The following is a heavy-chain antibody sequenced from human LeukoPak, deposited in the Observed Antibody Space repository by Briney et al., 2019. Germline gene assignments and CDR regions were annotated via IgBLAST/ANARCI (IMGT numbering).Heavy chain of an antibody. D-gene: IGHD2-15*01. CDR2: VNHSGST. CDR3: ASLLGYCSGNRCPSSANYYYYMDV. CDR1: GASFNAYY. J-gene: IGHJ6*03. Sequence: PSETLSLTCAVYGASFNAYYWSWIRQPPGKGLEWIGEVNHSGSTNYNPSLESRVTMSIDTSKNQFSLKVNSVTAADTAVYYCASLLGYCSGNRCPSSANYYYYMDVWGKGTTVTVSS. V-gene: IGHV4-34*01.